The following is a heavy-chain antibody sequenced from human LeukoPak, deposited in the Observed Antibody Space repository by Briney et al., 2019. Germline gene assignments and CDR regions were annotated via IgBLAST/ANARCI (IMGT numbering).Heavy chain of an antibody. Sequence: PGGSLRLSCAASGFTFSSFSMNWVRQAPGKGLVWVSRINTDGSTTNYADSVKGRFTISRDNAKKTLYLQMNSLRAEDTAVYYCARGLILGGLNERYCSSNTCLNWFDPWGQGTLVTVSS. CDR3: ARGLILGGLNERYCSSNTCLNWFDP. V-gene: IGHV3-74*01. D-gene: IGHD2-2*01. CDR1: GFTFSSFS. J-gene: IGHJ5*02. CDR2: INTDGSTT.